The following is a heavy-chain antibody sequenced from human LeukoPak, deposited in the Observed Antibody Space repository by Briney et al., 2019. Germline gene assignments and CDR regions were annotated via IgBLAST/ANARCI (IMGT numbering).Heavy chain of an antibody. J-gene: IGHJ4*02. D-gene: IGHD4-17*01. Sequence: PSETLSLTCAVYGGSFSGYYWSWIRQPPGKGLEWIGEINHSGSTNYNPSLKSRVTISVDTSKNQFSLKLSSVTAADTAVYYCASGAYGDYDALGYDYWGQGTLVTVSS. CDR2: INHSGST. CDR1: GGSFSGYY. CDR3: ASGAYGDYDALGYDY. V-gene: IGHV4-34*01.